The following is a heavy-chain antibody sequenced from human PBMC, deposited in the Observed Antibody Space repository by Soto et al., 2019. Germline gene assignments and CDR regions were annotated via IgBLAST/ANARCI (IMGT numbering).Heavy chain of an antibody. D-gene: IGHD3-3*01. V-gene: IGHV3-30-3*01. CDR3: ARGDDFWSGSPPYDYYGMVV. Sequence: ESGGGVVQPGRSLRLSCAASGFTFSSYAMHWVRQAPGKGLEWGAVISYDGSNKYYADSVKARFTISRDKSKNTLDLQMNILRAEATAVYYCARGDDFWSGSPPYDYYGMVVWGQGTTVTVSS. CDR2: ISYDGSNK. J-gene: IGHJ6*02. CDR1: GFTFSSYA.